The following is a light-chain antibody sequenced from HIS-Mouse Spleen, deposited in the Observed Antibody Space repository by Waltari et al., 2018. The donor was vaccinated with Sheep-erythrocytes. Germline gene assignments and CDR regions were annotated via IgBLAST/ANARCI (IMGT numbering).Light chain of an antibody. J-gene: IGLJ1*01. V-gene: IGLV2-11*01. CDR2: DVS. CDR3: CSYAGSYTYV. CDR1: SSDVGGYNY. Sequence: QSALTQPRSVSGSPGQSVTISCTGTSSDVGGYNYVSWYQQHPGKAPKHMIYDVSKRPSGVPDRFSGSQSGNTASLTISRLQAEDEADYYCCSYAGSYTYVFGTGTKVTVL.